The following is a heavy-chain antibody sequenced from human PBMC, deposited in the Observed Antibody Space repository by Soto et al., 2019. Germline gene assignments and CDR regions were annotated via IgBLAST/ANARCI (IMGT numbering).Heavy chain of an antibody. J-gene: IGHJ4*02. CDR3: VRDSYTNTWQGPDNDY. V-gene: IGHV3-7*05. CDR2: IKQDGSAK. D-gene: IGHD6-13*01. CDR1: GFTFINYW. Sequence: PGGSLRLSCAASGFTFINYWMTWVRQLPGRGLEWVANIKQDGSAKFYVDSVKGRFTISRDNAENSLFLQMNSLRAEDTAVYYCVRDSYTNTWQGPDNDYWGPGTLVTVSS.